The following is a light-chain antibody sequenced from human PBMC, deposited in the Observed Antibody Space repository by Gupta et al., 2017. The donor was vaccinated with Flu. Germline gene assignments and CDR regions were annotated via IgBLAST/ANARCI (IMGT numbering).Light chain of an antibody. CDR1: SSNIGAGYD. CDR3: QSYDSSLSGSV. CDR2: GNS. Sequence: QSVLTQPPSVSGAPGHRVTISCTGSSSNIGAGYDVHWYQQLPGTAPKLLIYGNSNRPSGVPDRVSGSKSGTSASLAITGLHAEDEADYYCQSYDSSLSGSVFGGGTKLTVL. J-gene: IGLJ2*01. V-gene: IGLV1-40*01.